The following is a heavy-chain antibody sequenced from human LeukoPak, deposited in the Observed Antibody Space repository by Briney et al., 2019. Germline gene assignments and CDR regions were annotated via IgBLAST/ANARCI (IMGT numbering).Heavy chain of an antibody. Sequence: GGSLRLSCAASGFTFSSYWMSWVRQAPGKGLEWVANIKQDGSEKYYVDSVKGRFTISRDNAKNSLYLQMNSLRAEDTAVYYCARAQVYYYDSSGYPGHAFGIWGQGTMATVSS. V-gene: IGHV3-7*01. CDR3: ARAQVYYYDSSGYPGHAFGI. D-gene: IGHD3-22*01. J-gene: IGHJ3*02. CDR2: IKQDGSEK. CDR1: GFTFSSYW.